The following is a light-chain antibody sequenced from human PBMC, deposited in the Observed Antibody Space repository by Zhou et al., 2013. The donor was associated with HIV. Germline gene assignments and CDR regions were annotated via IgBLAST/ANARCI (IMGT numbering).Light chain of an antibody. CDR1: QSVISSH. Sequence: EIVLTQSPGTLSLSPGERATLSCRASQSVISSHLAWYQQKPGQAPRPLMFGASIRAHGIPDRFSGSGSGTDFTLTISRLEPGDLAVYYCHQYDRSPYTFGQGTKLQIK. V-gene: IGKV3-20*01. CDR3: HQYDRSPYT. J-gene: IGKJ2*01. CDR2: GAS.